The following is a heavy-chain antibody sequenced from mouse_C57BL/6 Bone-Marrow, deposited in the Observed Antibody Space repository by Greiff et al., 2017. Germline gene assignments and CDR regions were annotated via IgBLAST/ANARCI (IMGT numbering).Heavy chain of an antibody. Sequence: VQLQQSGAELVRPGASVKLSCTASGYNIKDDYIHWVKQRPEQGLEWIGWIDPEIGDTEYASKFKGKATITSDTSSNTAYIQLSSLTSEDTAVYYCSSFDGNYFDFWGQGTPLTVAS. CDR2: IDPEIGDT. CDR1: GYNIKDDY. V-gene: IGHV14-4*01. J-gene: IGHJ2*01. CDR3: SSFDGNYFDF. D-gene: IGHD2-3*01.